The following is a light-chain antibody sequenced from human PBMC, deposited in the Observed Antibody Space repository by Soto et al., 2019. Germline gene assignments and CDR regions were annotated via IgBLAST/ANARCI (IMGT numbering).Light chain of an antibody. V-gene: IGKV1-27*01. J-gene: IGKJ4*01. CDR1: QGISNY. CDR3: QKYNSAART. CDR2: AAS. Sequence: DIQMTQSPSSLYASVGDRVTITCRARQGISNYVAWYQQKPGKVPKLLIYAASTLQSGVPSRFSGSGSGTDFTLTISALQTEDFATYCCQKYNSAARTCGGGTKVEIK.